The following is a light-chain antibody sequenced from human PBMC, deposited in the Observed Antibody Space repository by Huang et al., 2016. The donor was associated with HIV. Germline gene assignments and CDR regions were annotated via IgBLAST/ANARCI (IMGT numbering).Light chain of an antibody. J-gene: IGKJ1*01. CDR1: QGVSNN. CDR3: QHYNNWPPWT. Sequence: EIVMTQSPATLSVSPGERATLSCRASQGVSNNIAWYQQKPGQTPRLLIHGASTRATGIAAKFMCRGSGTYFTLTITSLQPEDSAVYYCQHYNNWPPWTFGPGTQVEI. CDR2: GAS. V-gene: IGKV3D-15*01.